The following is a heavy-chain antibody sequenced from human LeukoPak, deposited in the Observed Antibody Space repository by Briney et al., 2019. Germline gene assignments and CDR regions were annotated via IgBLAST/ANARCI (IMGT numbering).Heavy chain of an antibody. CDR1: GFTFSSYS. CDR2: ISSSSSYI. D-gene: IGHD1-26*01. V-gene: IGHV3-21*01. J-gene: IGHJ5*02. Sequence: GGSLRLSCAASGFTFSSYSMNWVRQAPGKGLEWVSSISSSSSYIYYADSVKGRFTISRDNAKNSLYLQMNSLRAEDTAVYYCARNHIVGATNWFDPWGQGTLVTVSS. CDR3: ARNHIVGATNWFDP.